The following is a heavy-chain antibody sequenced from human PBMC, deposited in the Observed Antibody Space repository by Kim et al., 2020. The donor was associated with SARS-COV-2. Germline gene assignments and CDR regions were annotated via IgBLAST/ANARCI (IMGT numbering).Heavy chain of an antibody. V-gene: IGHV3-21*01. CDR3: AGEYASSSGDY. J-gene: IGHJ4*02. D-gene: IGHD6-6*01. Sequence: IYNADSGKGRFTISRDNAKNSLYLQMNSLRAEDTAVYYCAGEYASSSGDYWGQGTLVTVSS. CDR2: I.